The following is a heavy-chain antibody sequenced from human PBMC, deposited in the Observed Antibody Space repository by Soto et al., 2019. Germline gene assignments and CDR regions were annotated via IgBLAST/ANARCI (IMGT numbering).Heavy chain of an antibody. J-gene: IGHJ4*02. CDR3: AKGFGNYCAVDY. Sequence: QVHLVESGGGVVQPGRSLRLSCAASGFSFSTYGMHWVRQAPGKGLEWVAFISNDGSNKYYADSVKGRFTISRDNSKNMLYLQMNSLRAEDTAVYYCAKGFGNYCAVDYWGQGTLVTVSS. D-gene: IGHD1-26*01. CDR1: GFSFSTYG. CDR2: ISNDGSNK. V-gene: IGHV3-30*18.